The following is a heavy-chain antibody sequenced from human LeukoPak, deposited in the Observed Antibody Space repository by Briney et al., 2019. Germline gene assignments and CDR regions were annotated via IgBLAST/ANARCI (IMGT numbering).Heavy chain of an antibody. Sequence: PSETLSLTCAVYGGSFSGYYWSWIRQPPGKGLEWIGEINHSGSTNYNPSLKSRVTISVDTSKNQFSLKLSSVTAADTAVYYCARVGYDSSPLDPKEYYFDYWGQGTLVTVSS. V-gene: IGHV4-34*01. J-gene: IGHJ4*02. CDR1: GGSFSGYY. CDR2: INHSGST. CDR3: ARVGYDSSPLDPKEYYFDY. D-gene: IGHD3-22*01.